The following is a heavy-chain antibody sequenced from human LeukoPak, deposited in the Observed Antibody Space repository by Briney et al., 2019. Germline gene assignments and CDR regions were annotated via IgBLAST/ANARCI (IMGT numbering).Heavy chain of an antibody. D-gene: IGHD1-20*01. CDR3: ARGITGTSSSLFDY. Sequence: SETLSLTCSVSGGSISPYYCSWIRQPPGKGLEWIGEINHSGSTNYNPSLKSRVTISVDTSKNQFSQKLRSVTAADTAVYYCARGITGTSSSLFDYWGQGTLVTVSS. J-gene: IGHJ4*02. CDR2: INHSGST. CDR1: GGSISPYY. V-gene: IGHV4-34*01.